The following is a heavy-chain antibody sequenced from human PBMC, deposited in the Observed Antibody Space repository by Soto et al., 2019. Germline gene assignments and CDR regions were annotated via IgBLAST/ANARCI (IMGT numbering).Heavy chain of an antibody. J-gene: IGHJ6*02. CDR1: GYSISSGYY. V-gene: IGHV4-38-2*02. CDR3: ARDRRGVYYYYYYGMDV. CDR2: IYHSGST. Sequence: SETLSLTCAVSGYSISSGYYWGWIRQPPGKGLEWIGSIYHSGSTYYNPSLKSRVTISVDTSKNQFSLKLSSVTAADTAVYYCARDRRGVYYYYYYGMDVWGQGTTVTVSS.